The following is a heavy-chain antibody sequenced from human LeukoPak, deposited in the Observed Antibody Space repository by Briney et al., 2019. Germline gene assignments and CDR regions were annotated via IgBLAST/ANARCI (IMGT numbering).Heavy chain of an antibody. CDR1: GGSFSGYY. J-gene: IGHJ5*02. V-gene: IGHV4-34*01. D-gene: IGHD3-22*01. Sequence: SETLSLTCAVYGGSFSGYYWSWIRQPPGKGLEWIGEFNHSGSTNYNPSLKSRVTISVDTSKNQFSLKLSSVTAADTAVYYCARVRARITMIVVVTDNWFDPWGQGTLVTVSS. CDR2: FNHSGST. CDR3: ARVRARITMIVVVTDNWFDP.